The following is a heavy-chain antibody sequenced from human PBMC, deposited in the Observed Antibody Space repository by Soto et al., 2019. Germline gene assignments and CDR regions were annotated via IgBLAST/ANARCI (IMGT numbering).Heavy chain of an antibody. CDR3: TIAYSIISSNFPCDSFDI. CDR1: GGTFSSYA. D-gene: IGHD6-13*01. V-gene: IGHV1-69*06. J-gene: IGHJ3*02. Sequence: QVQLVQSGAEVKKPGSSVKVSCKASGGTFSSYAISWVRQAPGQGLEWMGGIIPIFGTANYAQKFQGRVTITPDKSTNTTYINLSSLKSDHTSLYYRTIAYSIISSNFPCDSFDISCQWTMVTVSS. CDR2: IIPIFGTA.